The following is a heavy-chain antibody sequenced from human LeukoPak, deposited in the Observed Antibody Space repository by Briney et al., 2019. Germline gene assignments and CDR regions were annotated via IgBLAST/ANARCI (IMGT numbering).Heavy chain of an antibody. CDR1: GFTFTTYW. CDR2: IKQDGTEK. D-gene: IGHD3-10*01. J-gene: IGHJ4*02. Sequence: GGSLRLSCEASGFTFTTYWLGWVRQPPGKGLEWVANIKQDGTEKYYVDSVKGRFTISRDNAKDSLYLQMNTLRVEDTAIYYCVRVDLYFYDSESYYFFEHWGQGTPVTASS. CDR3: VRVDLYFYDSESYYFFEH. V-gene: IGHV3-7*01.